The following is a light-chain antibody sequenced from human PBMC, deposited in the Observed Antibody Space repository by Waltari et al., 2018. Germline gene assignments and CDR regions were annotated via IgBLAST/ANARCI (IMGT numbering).Light chain of an antibody. J-gene: IGLJ3*02. CDR3: SSYTSSSTWV. Sequence: QSALTQPASVSGSHGQSITISCTGTSSDVGGYNYASWYQQHPGKAPKLMIYEVSNRPSGVSNRFSGSKSGNTASLTISGLQAEDEADYYCSSYTSSSTWVFGGGTKLTVL. CDR2: EVS. CDR1: SSDVGGYNY. V-gene: IGLV2-14*01.